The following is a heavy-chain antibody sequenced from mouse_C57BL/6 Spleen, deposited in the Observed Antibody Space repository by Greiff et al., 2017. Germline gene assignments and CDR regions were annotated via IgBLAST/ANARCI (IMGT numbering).Heavy chain of an antibody. V-gene: IGHV1-22*01. CDR3: ARTWIYYGSSYYAMGY. J-gene: IGHJ4*01. Sequence: VQLKQSGPELVKPGASVKMSCKASGYTFTDYNMHWVKQSHGKSLEWIGYINPNNGGTSYNQMFKGKATLTVNKSSSTAYMELRSLTSEDSAVYYWARTWIYYGSSYYAMGYWGQGTSVTVSS. CDR1: GYTFTDYN. CDR2: INPNNGGT. D-gene: IGHD1-1*01.